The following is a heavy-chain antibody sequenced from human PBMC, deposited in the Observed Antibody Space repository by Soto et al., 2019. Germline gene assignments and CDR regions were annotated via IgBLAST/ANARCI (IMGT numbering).Heavy chain of an antibody. D-gene: IGHD3-22*01. Sequence: KNLGWMGSRSPWNSAPRYSPSLQGQVTISADKSISTAYMQWNSLKASDTAIYYCAKRSYCSDHSVFYYWFDPWGQGNLVSVYS. J-gene: IGHJ5*02. CDR2: RSPWNSAP. CDR3: AKRSYCSDHSVFYYWFDP. V-gene: IGHV5-51*01.